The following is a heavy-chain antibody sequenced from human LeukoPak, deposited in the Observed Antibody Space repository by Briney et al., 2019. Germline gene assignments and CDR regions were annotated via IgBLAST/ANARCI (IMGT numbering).Heavy chain of an antibody. CDR1: GFTFSSYG. V-gene: IGHV3-30*18. D-gene: IGHD2-2*01. CDR2: ISYDGSNK. J-gene: IGHJ4*02. CDR3: AKVLNLCSSTSCPNY. Sequence: GGSLRLSCAASGFTFSSYGMHWVCQAPGKGLEWVAVISYDGSNKYYADSVKGRFTISRDDSKNTLYLQMNSLRAEDTAVYYCAKVLNLCSSTSCPNYWGQGTLVTVSS.